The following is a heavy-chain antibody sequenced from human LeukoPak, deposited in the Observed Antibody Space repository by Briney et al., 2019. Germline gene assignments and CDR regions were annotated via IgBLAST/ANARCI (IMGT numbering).Heavy chain of an antibody. J-gene: IGHJ3*02. CDR1: GFTFSNYW. CDR3: AKDYYYDTSGYYYAFDI. D-gene: IGHD3-22*01. V-gene: IGHV3-74*01. Sequence: GGSLRPSCAASGFTFSNYWMFWVRQAPGKGLVWVSRIERDGSGTGYADPVKGRFTISRDNSKNSLYLQMNSLRTEDTALYYCAKDYYYDTSGYYYAFDIWAKGQWSPSLQ. CDR2: IERDGSGT.